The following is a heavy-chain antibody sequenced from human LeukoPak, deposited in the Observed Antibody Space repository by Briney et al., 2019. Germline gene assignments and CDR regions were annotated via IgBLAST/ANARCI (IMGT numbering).Heavy chain of an antibody. D-gene: IGHD2-21*01. CDR2: MYSGGTA. CDR1: GFIVNTKY. J-gene: IGHJ4*02. V-gene: IGHV3-53*01. CDR3: ARSIPGPHCGGDGCPPTLTPFDL. Sequence: GGSLRLSCAASGFIVNTKYMSWIRQAPGRELEWVSVMYSGGTAFYSDSVRGRFTISRDNSKNTLYLQMSGLKVEDTAVYYCARSIPGPHCGGDGCPPTLTPFDLWGQGTLVTVSS.